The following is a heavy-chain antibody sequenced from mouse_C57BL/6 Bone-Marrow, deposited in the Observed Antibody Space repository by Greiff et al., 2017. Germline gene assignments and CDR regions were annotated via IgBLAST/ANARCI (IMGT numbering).Heavy chain of an antibody. D-gene: IGHD2-4*01. J-gene: IGHJ3*01. CDR3: ARNGGLRAWFAY. Sequence: QVQLQQSGPGLVQPSQSLSITCTVSGFSLTSYGVPWVRQSPGKGLEWLGLIWSGGSTDYNAAFISSLSTSKENSKSQVFVKMNSLQADDTAIYYCARNGGLRAWFAYWGQGTLVTVSA. CDR2: IWSGGST. V-gene: IGHV2-2*01. CDR1: GFSLTSYG.